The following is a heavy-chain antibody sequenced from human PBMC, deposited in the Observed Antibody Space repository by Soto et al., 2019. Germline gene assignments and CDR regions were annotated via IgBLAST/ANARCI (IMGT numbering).Heavy chain of an antibody. J-gene: IGHJ5*02. Sequence: QVQLVQSGAEVKKPGSSVKVSCKASGGTFSNYAVSWVRQAPGHGLEWLGGIIPFFGTTNYAQKFQGRLTVTVEESTSTAYRELNHLTTADTAVYFCARAAQARNDWSDLGTWFDPWGQGTRVTVSS. V-gene: IGHV1-69*01. D-gene: IGHD1-1*01. CDR3: ARAAQARNDWSDLGTWFDP. CDR2: IIPFFGTT. CDR1: GGTFSNYA.